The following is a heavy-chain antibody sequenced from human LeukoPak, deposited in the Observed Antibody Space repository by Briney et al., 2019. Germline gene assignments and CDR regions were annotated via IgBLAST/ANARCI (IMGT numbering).Heavy chain of an antibody. J-gene: IGHJ4*02. D-gene: IGHD3-22*01. V-gene: IGHV3-30-3*01. CDR2: ISYDGSNR. Sequence: GGSLRLSCAASGFTFSSYAMHWVRQAPGKGLEWVAVISYDGSNRYYADSVKGRFTISRDNSKNTLYLQMNSLRAEDTAVYYCAKADRVTMIVVVIASNPINYYFDYWGQGTLVTVSS. CDR3: AKADRVTMIVVVIASNPINYYFDY. CDR1: GFTFSSYA.